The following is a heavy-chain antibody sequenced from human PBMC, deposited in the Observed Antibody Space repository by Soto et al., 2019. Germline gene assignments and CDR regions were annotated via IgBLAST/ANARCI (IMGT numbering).Heavy chain of an antibody. J-gene: IGHJ6*02. CDR2: IIPIFGTA. CDR1: GGTFSSYA. CDR3: ARGREIVVVVAATLPLYYYYGMDV. Sequence: EASVKVSCKASGGTFSSYAISWVRQAPGQGLEWMGGIIPIFGTANYAQKFQGRVTITADESTSTAYMELSSLRSEDTAVYYCARGREIVVVVAATLPLYYYYGMDVWGQGTTVTVSS. V-gene: IGHV1-69*13. D-gene: IGHD2-15*01.